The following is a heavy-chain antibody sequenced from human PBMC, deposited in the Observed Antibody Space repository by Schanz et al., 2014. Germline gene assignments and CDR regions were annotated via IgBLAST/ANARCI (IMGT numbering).Heavy chain of an antibody. V-gene: IGHV1-2*02. CDR1: GYNFTTYT. Sequence: QVQLVQSGSELTRPGASVKVSCKASGYNFTTYTMNWVRQAPGQGLEWMGWINPNTGGTQYAQKFQGRVTMTTAKSISTVYMELSRLRSDDTAVYYCARVRSEDYGGMDVWGQGTTVTVSS. CDR3: ARVRSEDYGGMDV. J-gene: IGHJ6*02. CDR2: INPNTGGT.